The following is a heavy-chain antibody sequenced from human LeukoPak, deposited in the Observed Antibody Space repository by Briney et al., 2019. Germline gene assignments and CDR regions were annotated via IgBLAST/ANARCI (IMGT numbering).Heavy chain of an antibody. CDR2: ISAYNGNT. V-gene: IGHV1-18*01. CDR1: GYTFTRYG. D-gene: IGHD6-19*01. CDR3: ARSEHWLGGHNWFDP. J-gene: IGHJ5*02. Sequence: ASVKVSCKASGYTFTRYGISWVRKAPGQVLEWMGWISAYNGNTNYAQKLRGRVTMTTDTSTSTAYMELRSPRSDDTAVYYCARSEHWLGGHNWFDPWGQGTLVTVSS.